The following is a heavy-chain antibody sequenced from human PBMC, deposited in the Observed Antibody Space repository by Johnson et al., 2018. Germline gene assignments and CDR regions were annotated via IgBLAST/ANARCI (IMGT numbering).Heavy chain of an antibody. CDR2: ISYNGNT. D-gene: IGHD1-1*01. Sequence: QVQLQESGPGLVKPSETLSLTCSVSGGSISGHHWAWIRQPPGEALERIGFISYNGNTNYNPSLKRRATMSIDMSKDQFSLTLSSVTTEETAVYFCSRDYNWSVDVWGQGTLVTVSS. CDR1: GGSISGHH. J-gene: IGHJ4*02. CDR3: SRDYNWSVDV. V-gene: IGHV4-59*11.